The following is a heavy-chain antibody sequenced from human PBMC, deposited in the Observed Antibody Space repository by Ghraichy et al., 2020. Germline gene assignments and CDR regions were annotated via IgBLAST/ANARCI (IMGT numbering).Heavy chain of an antibody. J-gene: IGHJ6*02. D-gene: IGHD5/OR15-5a*01. Sequence: GGSLRLSCAASGFTFSSYSMNWVRQAPGKGLEWVSYISSSSSTIYYADSVKGRFTISRDNAKNSLYLQMNSLRDEDTAVYYCARDSVPAKYYYYYGMDVWGQGTTVTVSS. V-gene: IGHV3-48*02. CDR3: ARDSVPAKYYYYYGMDV. CDR1: GFTFSSYS. CDR2: ISSSSSTI.